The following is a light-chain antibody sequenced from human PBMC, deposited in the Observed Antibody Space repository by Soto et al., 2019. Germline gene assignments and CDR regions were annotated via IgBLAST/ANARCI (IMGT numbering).Light chain of an antibody. J-gene: IGKJ1*01. Sequence: EIVLTQSPGTLSLSPGERATLSCRASQSVSSTYLAWYQHKPGRAPRLVISDASSRATGIPDRFSGSGSGTDFTLTIGRLEPEDFAVDYCQQYDTSPWTFGQGTRVEIK. V-gene: IGKV3-20*01. CDR1: QSVSSTY. CDR3: QQYDTSPWT. CDR2: DAS.